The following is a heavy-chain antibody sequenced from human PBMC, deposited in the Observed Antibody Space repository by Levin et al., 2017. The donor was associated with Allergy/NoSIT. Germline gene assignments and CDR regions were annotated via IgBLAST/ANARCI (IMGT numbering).Heavy chain of an antibody. D-gene: IGHD4-17*01. CDR1: GGSISSYY. V-gene: IGHV4-59*01. Sequence: KTSETLSLTCTVSGGSISSYYWSWIRQPPGKGLEWIGYIYYSGSTKYNPSLKSRVTISVDTSKNQFSLKLSSVTAADTAVYYCARDRDYGDYGDAFDIWGQGTMVTVSS. J-gene: IGHJ3*02. CDR3: ARDRDYGDYGDAFDI. CDR2: IYYSGST.